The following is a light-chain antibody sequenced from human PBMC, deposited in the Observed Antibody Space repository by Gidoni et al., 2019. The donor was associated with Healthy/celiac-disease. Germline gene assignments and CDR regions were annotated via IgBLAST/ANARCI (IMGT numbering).Light chain of an antibody. V-gene: IGKV3-20*01. J-gene: IGKJ1*01. CDR1: QSVSSSY. CDR2: GAS. CDR3: QQYGSSPPWT. Sequence: ERVLTQSPGTLSLSPGERATLSCRASQSVSSSYLAWYQQKPGQAPRLLVYGASSRATGIPDRFSGSGSGTAFTLTISRLEPEDFAVYYCQQYGSSPPWTFGQGTKVEIK.